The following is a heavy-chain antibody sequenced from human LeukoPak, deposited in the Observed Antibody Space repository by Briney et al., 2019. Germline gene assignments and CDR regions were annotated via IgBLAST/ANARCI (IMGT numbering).Heavy chain of an antibody. CDR1: GGSISTHY. CDR3: ARSIFGATSNPYYFDY. V-gene: IGHV4-59*08. Sequence: SETLSLTCTVSGGSISTHYWSWIRQPPGKGLGYIGFIYSSGSTNYNPSLKSRVTMSLDTSENQFSLKLSSVTAADTAVYYCARSIFGATSNPYYFDYWGQGTLVTVSS. CDR2: IYSSGST. J-gene: IGHJ4*02. D-gene: IGHD3-3*01.